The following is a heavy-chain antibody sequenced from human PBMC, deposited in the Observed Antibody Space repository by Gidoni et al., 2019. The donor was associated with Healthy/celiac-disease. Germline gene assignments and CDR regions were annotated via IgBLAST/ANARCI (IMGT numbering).Heavy chain of an antibody. Sequence: QVQLVESGGGVVQPGRSLRLSCAASGFTFSSYAMHWVRQAPGKGLEWVAVIAYDGSNKYYADSVKGRFTISRDNSKNTLYLQMNSLRAEDTAVYYCARELWVEQQLVSSYWYFDLWGRGTLVTVSS. D-gene: IGHD6-13*01. J-gene: IGHJ2*01. CDR2: IAYDGSNK. CDR1: GFTFSSYA. V-gene: IGHV3-30-3*01. CDR3: ARELWVEQQLVSSYWYFDL.